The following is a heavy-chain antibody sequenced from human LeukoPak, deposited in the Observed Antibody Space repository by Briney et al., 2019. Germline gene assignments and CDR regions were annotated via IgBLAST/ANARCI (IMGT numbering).Heavy chain of an antibody. V-gene: IGHV3-74*01. CDR2: INSDGSST. CDR3: ARDRGDYSDYSDFFDA. D-gene: IGHD4-11*01. Sequence: GGSLRLSCAASGFTFNNYWMHWVRQAPGKGLVWVSRINSDGSSTRYADSVKGRFTISRDDSKNTIYLQMDSLRAEDTAMYYCARDRGDYSDYSDFFDAWGQGTLVTFSS. CDR1: GFTFNNYW. J-gene: IGHJ4*02.